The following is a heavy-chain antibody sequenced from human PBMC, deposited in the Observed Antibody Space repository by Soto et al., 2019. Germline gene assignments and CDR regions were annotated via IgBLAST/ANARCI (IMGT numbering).Heavy chain of an antibody. J-gene: IGHJ3*02. Sequence: EVQLLESGGGLVQPGGSLRLSCAASGFTFNTYDMSWVRQAPGKGLEWVSGIRRSGGTTHYADFVKGRFTISRDTSKNPVYLQFNCMRAEDAAAYLCATDRGTISGVVIITGTLAIWGQGTMVTVSS. D-gene: IGHD3-3*01. CDR3: ATDRGTISGVVIITGTLAI. V-gene: IGHV3-23*01. CDR1: GFTFNTYD. CDR2: IRRSGGTT.